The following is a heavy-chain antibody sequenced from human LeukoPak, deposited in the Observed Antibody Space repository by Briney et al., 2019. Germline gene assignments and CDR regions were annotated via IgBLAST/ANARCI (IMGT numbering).Heavy chain of an antibody. J-gene: IGHJ6*03. CDR1: GFTFRSYE. CDR2: IGSSGTI. V-gene: IGHV3-48*03. Sequence: GGSLRLSCAASGFTFRSYEMNWVRQAPGKGLEWVSYIGSSGTIYYADSVKGRFTISRDNAKNTLYLQMNSLRAEDTAVYYCARDYAGYSSRFGYYYYMDVWGKGTTVTVSS. D-gene: IGHD5-18*01. CDR3: ARDYAGYSSRFGYYYYMDV.